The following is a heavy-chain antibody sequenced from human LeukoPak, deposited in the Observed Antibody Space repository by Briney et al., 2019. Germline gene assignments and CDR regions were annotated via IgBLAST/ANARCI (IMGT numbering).Heavy chain of an antibody. Sequence: ASVKVSCKASGYTFTSYYMHWVRQAPGQRLEWMGWINAGNGNTKYSQKFQGRVTITRDTSASTAYMELSSLRSEDTAMYYCARDRSCSSTSCYRRWFDPWGQGTLVTVSS. V-gene: IGHV1-3*01. CDR3: ARDRSCSSTSCYRRWFDP. CDR2: INAGNGNT. D-gene: IGHD2-2*01. CDR1: GYTFTSYY. J-gene: IGHJ5*02.